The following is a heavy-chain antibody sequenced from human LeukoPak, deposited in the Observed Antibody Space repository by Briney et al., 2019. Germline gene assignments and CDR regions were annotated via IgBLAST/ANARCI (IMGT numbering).Heavy chain of an antibody. V-gene: IGHV3-21*01. D-gene: IGHD6-13*01. CDR1: GSTFSSYS. CDR2: ISSSSSYI. J-gene: IGHJ5*02. Sequence: GGSLRLSCAASGSTFSSYSMNWVRQAPGKGLEWVSSISSSSSYIYYADSVKGRFTISRDNAKNSLYLQMNSLRAEDTAVYYCAREESSSWYGGDWFDPWGQGTLVTVSS. CDR3: AREESSSWYGGDWFDP.